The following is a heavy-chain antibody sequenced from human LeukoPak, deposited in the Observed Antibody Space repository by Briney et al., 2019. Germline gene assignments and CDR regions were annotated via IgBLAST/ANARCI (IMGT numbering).Heavy chain of an antibody. V-gene: IGHV3-21*01. CDR1: GFTFSSYS. CDR2: ISSSSYI. Sequence: GGSLRLSCAASGFTFSSYSMNWVRQAPGKGLEWVSSISSSSYIYYADSVKGRFTISRDNAKNPLYLQMNSLRAEDTAVYYCARDYYDSSGYYYWGQGTLVTVSS. J-gene: IGHJ4*02. CDR3: ARDYYDSSGYYY. D-gene: IGHD3-22*01.